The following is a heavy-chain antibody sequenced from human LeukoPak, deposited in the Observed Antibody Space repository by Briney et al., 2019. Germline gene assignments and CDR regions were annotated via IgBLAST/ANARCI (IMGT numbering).Heavy chain of an antibody. CDR3: GRGSGVADY. CDR1: GFTFSRYW. Sequence: GGSLRLSCVASGFTFSRYWMHWVRQAPGKGLVWVSRINSDESSITYADSVKGRFTISRDNAKNTLYLQMTSLRVEDTAVYYCGRGSGVADYWGQGALVTVSS. J-gene: IGHJ4*02. V-gene: IGHV3-74*03. CDR2: INSDESSI. D-gene: IGHD7-27*01.